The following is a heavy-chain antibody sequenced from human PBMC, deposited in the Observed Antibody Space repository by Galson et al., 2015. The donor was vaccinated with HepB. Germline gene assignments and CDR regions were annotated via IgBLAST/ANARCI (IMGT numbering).Heavy chain of an antibody. CDR1: GFTFSSYS. J-gene: IGHJ4*02. CDR2: ISSSSSYI. V-gene: IGHV3-21*01. CDR3: ARGRGSRGGFDY. D-gene: IGHD3-10*01. Sequence: SLRLSCAASGFTFSSYSMNWVRQAPGKGLEWVSSISSSSSYIYYADSVKGRFTISRDNAKNSLYLQMNSLRAEDTAVYYCARGRGSRGGFDYWGQGTLVTVSS.